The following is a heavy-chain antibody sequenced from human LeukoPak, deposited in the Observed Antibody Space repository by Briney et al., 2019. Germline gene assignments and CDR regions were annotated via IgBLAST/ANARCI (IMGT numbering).Heavy chain of an antibody. V-gene: IGHV4-4*02. CDR2: IHRSGSP. Sequence: SETLSLTCTVSLDSTTSNFWSWVRQLPGKGLEWIGEIHRSGSPNYNPSLQSRVTISIDRSRNQIVLELSSVTAADTAFYYCAREILGGFNPGAYWGQGTLVTVSS. CDR3: AREILGGFNPGAY. J-gene: IGHJ4*02. CDR1: LDSTTSNF. D-gene: IGHD1-14*01.